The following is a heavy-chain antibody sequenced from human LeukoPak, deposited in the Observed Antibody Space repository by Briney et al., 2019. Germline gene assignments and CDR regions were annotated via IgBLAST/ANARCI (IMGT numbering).Heavy chain of an antibody. CDR3: ASEAISLASVYSGYDSDY. V-gene: IGHV1-2*02. CDR2: INPNSGGT. J-gene: IGHJ4*02. Sequence: GASVKVSCKASGYTFTGYYMHWVRQAPGQGLEWMGWINPNSGGTNYAQKFQGRVTMTRDTSISTAYMELSRLRSDDTAVYYCASEAISLASVYSGYDSDYWGQGTLVTVSS. D-gene: IGHD5-12*01. CDR1: GYTFTGYY.